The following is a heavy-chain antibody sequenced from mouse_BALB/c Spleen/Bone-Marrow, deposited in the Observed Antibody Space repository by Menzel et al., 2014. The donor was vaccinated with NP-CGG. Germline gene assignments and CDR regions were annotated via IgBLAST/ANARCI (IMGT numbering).Heavy chain of an antibody. CDR3: ARTYYPYFDY. V-gene: IGHV1-82*01. J-gene: IGHJ2*01. Sequence: VKLVESGPELVKPGASVKISCKASGYAFXSSWMNWVKQGPGQGLEWIGRIYPGDGDTNYNGKFKGKATLTADKSSSTAYMQLSSLTSVDSAVYFCARTYYPYFDYWGQGTTLTVSS. CDR2: IYPGDGDT. CDR1: GYAFXSSW. D-gene: IGHD1-1*01.